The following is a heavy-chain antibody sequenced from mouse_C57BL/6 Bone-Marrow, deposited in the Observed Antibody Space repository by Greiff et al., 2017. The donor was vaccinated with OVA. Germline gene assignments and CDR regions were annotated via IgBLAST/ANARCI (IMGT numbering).Heavy chain of an antibody. D-gene: IGHD2-4*01. CDR3: AKPPSRDYASYFDV. V-gene: IGHV2-5*01. CDR1: GFSLTSYG. Sequence: VHLVESGPGLVQPSQSLSITCTVSGFSLTSYGVHWVRQSPGKGLEWLGVIWRGGSTDYNAAFMSRLSITKDNSKSQVFFKMNSLQADDTAIYYCAKPPSRDYASYFDVWGTGTTVTVSS. CDR2: IWRGGST. J-gene: IGHJ1*03.